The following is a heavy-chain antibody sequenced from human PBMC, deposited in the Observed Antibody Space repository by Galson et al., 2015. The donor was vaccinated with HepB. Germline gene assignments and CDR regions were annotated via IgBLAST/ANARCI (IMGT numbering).Heavy chain of an antibody. V-gene: IGHV3-7*03. CDR3: ARAPVDLDDSLSGFDY. CDR2: ISEDGSET. CDR1: GFTFSKYW. J-gene: IGHJ4*02. Sequence: SPRLPCAPSGFTFSKYWMTWFRQAPGKGREWVGNISEDGSETFYGDSVKGRFTISRDNAEKSLFLQMNSLRSEDTAVYYCARAPVDLDDSLSGFDYWGQGTLVTVSS. D-gene: IGHD3-9*01.